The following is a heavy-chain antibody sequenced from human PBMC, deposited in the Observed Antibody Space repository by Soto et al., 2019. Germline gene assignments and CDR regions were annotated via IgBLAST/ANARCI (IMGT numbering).Heavy chain of an antibody. Sequence: GGSLRLSCAASGFTFSSHTMNWVRQAPGEGLEWISYITSTSSTKNYADSVKGRFTISRDNANNSLYLQMNSLRDEDTAVYYCARRITMVRGPYYYYAMDVWGQGTTVTVSS. V-gene: IGHV3-48*02. J-gene: IGHJ6*02. CDR3: ARRITMVRGPYYYYAMDV. CDR1: GFTFSSHT. D-gene: IGHD3-10*01. CDR2: ITSTSSTK.